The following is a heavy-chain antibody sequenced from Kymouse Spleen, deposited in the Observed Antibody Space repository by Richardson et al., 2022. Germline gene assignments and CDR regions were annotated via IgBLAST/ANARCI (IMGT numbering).Heavy chain of an antibody. CDR2: INHSGST. Sequence: QVQLQQWGAGLLKPSETLSLTCAVYGGSFSGYYWSWIRQPPGKGLEWIGEINHSGSTNYNPSLKSRVTISVDTSKNQFSLKLSSVTAADTAVYYCASNWNYYGMDVWGQGTTVTVSS. CDR1: GGSFSGYY. CDR3: ASNWNYYGMDV. J-gene: IGHJ6*02. D-gene: IGHD1-20*01,IGHD1-7*01. V-gene: IGHV4-34*01.